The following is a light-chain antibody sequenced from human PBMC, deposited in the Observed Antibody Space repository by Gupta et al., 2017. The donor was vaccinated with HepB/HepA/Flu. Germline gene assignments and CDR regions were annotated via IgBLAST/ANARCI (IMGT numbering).Light chain of an antibody. J-gene: IGKJ2*02. CDR2: GAS. CDR1: QSVSSN. CDR3: QHDNSCPGT. V-gene: IGKV3-15*01. Sequence: EILMTQSPATLSVSPGERATLSCRASQSVSSNLAWYQQKPGKAPKLLIYGASTRETGFPARFSGSGSGTXFTLTIXSLQPEDFATYYCQHDNSCPGTFGXGTKLEIK.